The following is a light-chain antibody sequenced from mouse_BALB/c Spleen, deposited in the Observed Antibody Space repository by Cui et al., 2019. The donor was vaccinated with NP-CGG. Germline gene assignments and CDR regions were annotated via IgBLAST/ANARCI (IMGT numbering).Light chain of an antibody. J-gene: IGLJ1*01. V-gene: IGLV1*01. Sequence: FLTQESALTTSPGETVTLTCRSSTGAVTTSNYANWVQEKPDHLFTGLIGGTNNRAPGVPARFSGSLIGDKAVLTITGAQTEDEAIYFCALWYSNHWVFGGGTKLTVL. CDR3: ALWYSNHWV. CDR2: GTN. CDR1: TGAVTTSNY.